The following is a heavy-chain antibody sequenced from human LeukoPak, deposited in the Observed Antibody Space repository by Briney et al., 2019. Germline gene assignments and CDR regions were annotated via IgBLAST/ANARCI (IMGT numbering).Heavy chain of an antibody. CDR1: GFTFDDYG. J-gene: IGHJ4*02. CDR2: IKQDGSDK. CDR3: ARSSYGTIDY. Sequence: GGSLRLSCAASGFTFDDYGVSWVRQAPGKGLEWVANIKQDGSDKTYVDSVKGRFTISRDNAQNSLFLQMNSLRAEDTAVYYCARSSYGTIDYWGQGTLVSVSS. D-gene: IGHD4-17*01. V-gene: IGHV3-7*01.